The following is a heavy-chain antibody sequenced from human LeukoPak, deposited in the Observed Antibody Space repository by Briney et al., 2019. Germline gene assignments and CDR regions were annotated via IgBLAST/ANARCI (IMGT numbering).Heavy chain of an antibody. Sequence: GGSLRLSCAASGFTFSSYGMHWVRQAPGKGLEWVAFIRYDGSNKYYADSVKGRFTISRDNSKNTLYLQMNSLRAEDTAVYYCARRGIYCSSTSCSYYYYYMDVWGKGTTVTVSS. D-gene: IGHD2-2*01. V-gene: IGHV3-30*02. CDR3: ARRGIYCSSTSCSYYYYYMDV. J-gene: IGHJ6*03. CDR1: GFTFSSYG. CDR2: IRYDGSNK.